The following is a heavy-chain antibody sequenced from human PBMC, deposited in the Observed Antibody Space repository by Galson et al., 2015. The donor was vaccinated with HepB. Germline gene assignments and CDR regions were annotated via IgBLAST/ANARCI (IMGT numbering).Heavy chain of an antibody. CDR1: GFTFSSYW. CDR3: AREPHDYSNQPDAFDI. Sequence: SLRLSCAASGFTFSSYWLSWVRQAPGKGLEWVANIKQDGSEKYYVDSVKGRFTISRDNAKNSLYLQMNSLRAEDTAVYYCAREPHDYSNQPDAFDIWGQGTMVTVSS. CDR2: IKQDGSEK. V-gene: IGHV3-7*01. D-gene: IGHD4-11*01. J-gene: IGHJ3*02.